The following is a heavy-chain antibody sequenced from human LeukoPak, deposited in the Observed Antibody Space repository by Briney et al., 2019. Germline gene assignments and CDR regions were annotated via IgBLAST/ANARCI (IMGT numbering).Heavy chain of an antibody. D-gene: IGHD3-22*01. J-gene: IGHJ4*02. CDR2: ISAYSGNT. V-gene: IGHV1-18*01. Sequence: ASVKVSCKASGYSFTSYGISWVRQAPGQGLEWMGWISAYSGNTNYAQNLQGRVTMTTDTSTSTAYMELRSLRSDDTAVYYCARDRYYDATGQVDYWGQGTLVTVSS. CDR3: ARDRYYDATGQVDY. CDR1: GYSFTSYG.